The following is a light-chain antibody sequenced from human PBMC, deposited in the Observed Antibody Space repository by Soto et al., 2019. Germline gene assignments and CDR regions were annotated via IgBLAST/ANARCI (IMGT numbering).Light chain of an antibody. CDR1: ESLFGF. Sequence: DIVVTQSPATLSVSPGDRVTLSCRASESLFGFLAWYQQKPGQAPRLLMYGVSTRATGIPARFSGGGSATDFTLTISSLQSEDSAFYFCQSYNDWPFASGLGTRLEI. CDR3: QSYNDWPFA. J-gene: IGKJ2*01. CDR2: GVS. V-gene: IGKV3-15*01.